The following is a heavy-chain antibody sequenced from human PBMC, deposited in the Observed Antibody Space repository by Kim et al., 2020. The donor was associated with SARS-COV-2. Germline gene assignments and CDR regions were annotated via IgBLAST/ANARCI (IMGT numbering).Heavy chain of an antibody. J-gene: IGHJ4*02. CDR3: ANGDQTYDSSPPSFDY. D-gene: IGHD3-22*01. CDR1: GFTFSSYA. CDR2: ISGSGGST. V-gene: IGHV3-23*01. Sequence: GGSLRLSCAASGFTFSSYAMSWVRQAPGKGLEWVSAISGSGGSTYYADSVKGRFTISRDNSKNTLYLQMNSLRAEDTAVYYCANGDQTYDSSPPSFDYWGQGTMVTVSS.